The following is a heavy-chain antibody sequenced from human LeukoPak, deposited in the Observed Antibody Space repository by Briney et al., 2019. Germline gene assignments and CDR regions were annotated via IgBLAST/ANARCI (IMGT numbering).Heavy chain of an antibody. CDR2: IYYSGTT. V-gene: IGHV4-59*01. CDR3: AWDERGGSSSDI. J-gene: IGHJ3*02. CDR1: GGSISSDF. D-gene: IGHD6-13*01. Sequence: TPPETLSLTCTVSGGSISSDFWSWIRQPPGKGLEWIGYIYYSGTTNYNPSLKSRVTISVDTSKSQFSLKLSSVTAADTAVYYCAWDERGGSSSDIWGQGTMVTVSS.